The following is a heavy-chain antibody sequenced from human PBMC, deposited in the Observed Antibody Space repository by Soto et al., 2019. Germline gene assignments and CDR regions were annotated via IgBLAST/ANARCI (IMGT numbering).Heavy chain of an antibody. D-gene: IGHD6-13*01. Sequence: GGSLRLSWAASGFTFSSYAMRWVRQAPGKGLEWVSTISGSGGSRYYSDSVKGRFTISRDNSKNTLYLQMNSLRAEDTAVYYCAKDLDTRSWFRGYGLDVWGQGTTVTVSS. CDR2: ISGSGGSR. V-gene: IGHV3-23*01. CDR3: AKDLDTRSWFRGYGLDV. J-gene: IGHJ6*02. CDR1: GFTFSSYA.